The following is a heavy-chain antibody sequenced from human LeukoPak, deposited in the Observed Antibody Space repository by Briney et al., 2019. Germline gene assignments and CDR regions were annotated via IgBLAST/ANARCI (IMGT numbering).Heavy chain of an antibody. Sequence: SETLSLTCTVSGGSISSYYWSWIRQPPGKGLEWIGYIYYSGSTNYNPSLKSRVTISVDTSKNQFSLKLSSVTAADTAVYYCARDEGIYAGYYYGMDVWGKGTTVTVFS. D-gene: IGHD2/OR15-2a*01. J-gene: IGHJ6*04. CDR3: ARDEGIYAGYYYGMDV. CDR2: IYYSGST. CDR1: GGSISSYY. V-gene: IGHV4-59*01.